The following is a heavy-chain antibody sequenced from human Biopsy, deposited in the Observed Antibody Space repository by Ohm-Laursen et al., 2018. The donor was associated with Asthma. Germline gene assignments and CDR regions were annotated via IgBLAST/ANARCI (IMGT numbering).Heavy chain of an antibody. CDR3: ARGYSGTDRIVYYYSGMEV. V-gene: IGHV1-69*01. J-gene: IGHJ6*02. D-gene: IGHD5-12*01. Sequence: SSVKVSCKASGDSLGSFLNYAISWVRPAPRQGLEWMGGLIPVLGTADYAPMFEGRVTITADESTSTAYLELTSLRFEDTAVYYCARGYSGTDRIVYYYSGMEVWGQGTTVTVSS. CDR1: GDSLGSFLNYA. CDR2: LIPVLGTA.